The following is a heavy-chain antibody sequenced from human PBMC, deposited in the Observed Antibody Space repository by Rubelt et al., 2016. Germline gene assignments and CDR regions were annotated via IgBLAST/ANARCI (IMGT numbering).Heavy chain of an antibody. CDR3: AKRGSSGWIDGFDI. J-gene: IGHJ3*02. D-gene: IGHD6-19*01. CDR2: VSGSGNSI. V-gene: IGHV3-23*01. CDR1: GFTFSSYA. Sequence: GGSLRLSCAATGFTFSSYAMSWVRQAPGKGLEWVSAVSGSGNSIYYADSVKGRFTISRDNSKNTLFLQMHSLRAEDTAVYYCAKRGSSGWIDGFDIWGQGTMVTVSP.